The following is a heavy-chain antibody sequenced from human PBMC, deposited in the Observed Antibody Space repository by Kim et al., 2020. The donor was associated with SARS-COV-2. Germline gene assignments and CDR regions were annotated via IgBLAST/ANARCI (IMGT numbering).Heavy chain of an antibody. CDR3: ARVREGGSSWYYFDY. V-gene: IGHV3-11*05. J-gene: IGHJ4*02. CDR1: GFTFSDYY. CDR2: NSSSSSYT. D-gene: IGHD6-13*01. Sequence: GGSLRLSCAASGFTFSDYYMSWIRQAPGKGLEWFSYNSSSSSYTNYADSVKGRFTISRDNAKNSLYLQMNSLRAEDTAVYYCARVREGGSSWYYFDYWGQGTLVTVSS.